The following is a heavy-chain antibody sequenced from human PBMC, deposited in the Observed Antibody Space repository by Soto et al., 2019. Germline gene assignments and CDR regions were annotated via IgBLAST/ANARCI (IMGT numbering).Heavy chain of an antibody. D-gene: IGHD3-10*01. Sequence: GESLKISCKGSGYIFTTYWIGWVRQMPGKGLEWMGIIYPGDSDTKYSPSFQGQVTISADKSISTAYLQWSSLKASDTAMYYCARAHTPLGELSYFYYGLDVWGQGTTVTVSS. CDR3: ARAHTPLGELSYFYYGLDV. J-gene: IGHJ6*02. CDR1: GYIFTTYW. V-gene: IGHV5-51*01. CDR2: IYPGDSDT.